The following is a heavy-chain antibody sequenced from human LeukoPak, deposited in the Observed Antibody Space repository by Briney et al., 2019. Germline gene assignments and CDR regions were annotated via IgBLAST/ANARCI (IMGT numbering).Heavy chain of an antibody. V-gene: IGHV4-59*12. CDR3: AREHKDYDGDGYYYGY. CDR1: GGTISSYY. Sequence: SETLSLTCTVSGGTISSYYWNWIRQPPGKGLEWIGYIHDSGSTKYNPSLKSRVTISVDTSKNQFSLKLSSVTAADTAVYYCAREHKDYDGDGYYYGYWGQGTLVTVSS. CDR2: IHDSGST. J-gene: IGHJ4*02. D-gene: IGHD2-21*02.